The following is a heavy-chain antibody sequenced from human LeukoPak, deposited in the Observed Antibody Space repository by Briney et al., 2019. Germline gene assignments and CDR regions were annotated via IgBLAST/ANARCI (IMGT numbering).Heavy chain of an antibody. V-gene: IGHV4-4*02. CDR2: IYPSGST. J-gene: IGHJ6*03. D-gene: IGHD5-18*01. CDR1: GGSISSSNW. Sequence: SETLSLTCAVSGGSISSSNWWSWVRPPPGKGLEWIGEIYPSGSTNYNPSLKSRVTMSGEKSKNQFSLKLSSMTAADTAVYYCARGYPLRYSYGYTRTYYYYYYMDVWGKGTTVTVSS. CDR3: ARGYPLRYSYGYTRTYYYYYYMDV.